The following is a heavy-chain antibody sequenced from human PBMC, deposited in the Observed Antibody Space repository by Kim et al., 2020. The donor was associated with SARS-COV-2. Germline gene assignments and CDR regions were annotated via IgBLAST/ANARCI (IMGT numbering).Heavy chain of an antibody. CDR1: GGSISSDGYS. CDR2: IYHSGST. Sequence: SETLSLTCDVSGGSISSDGYSWSWIRQPPGKGLEWIGYIYHSGSTYYNASLKSRVTISVDRSKNQFSLKLSSVTAADTAVYYCARDNAGGSFDYWGQGTLVTVSS. CDR3: ARDNAGGSFDY. V-gene: IGHV4-30-2*01. D-gene: IGHD2-2*01. J-gene: IGHJ4*02.